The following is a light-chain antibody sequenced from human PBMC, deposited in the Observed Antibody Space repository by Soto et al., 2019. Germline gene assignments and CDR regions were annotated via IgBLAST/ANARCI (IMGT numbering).Light chain of an antibody. CDR3: SSYAGSNPYV. V-gene: IGLV2-8*01. CDR1: SNDVGIYNS. Sequence: QSVLTQPPSAAGSPGQSVTNSCTGTSNDVGIYNSVSWYQQHPGKAPKLMIYEVTKRPSGVPDRFSGSKSGNTASLTVSGLQAEDEADYYCSSYAGSNPYVFGTGTKVTVL. J-gene: IGLJ1*01. CDR2: EVT.